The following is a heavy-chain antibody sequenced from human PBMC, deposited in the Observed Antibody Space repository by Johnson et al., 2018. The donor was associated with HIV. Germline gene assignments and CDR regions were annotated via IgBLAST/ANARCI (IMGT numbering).Heavy chain of an antibody. J-gene: IGHJ3*01. CDR3: AREGGIRGPSPVDAFDV. V-gene: IGHV3-30*19. Sequence: VQLVESGGGVVQPGGSLRLSCAASGLTFSRCDMHWVRQAPGKGLEWVAVISYDGSNKYYADSVKGRFTISRYNSKNTLYLQMNSLRAEDTAVYYCAREGGIRGPSPVDAFDVWGQGTMVTVS. CDR1: GLTFSRCD. CDR2: ISYDGSNK. D-gene: IGHD3-16*01.